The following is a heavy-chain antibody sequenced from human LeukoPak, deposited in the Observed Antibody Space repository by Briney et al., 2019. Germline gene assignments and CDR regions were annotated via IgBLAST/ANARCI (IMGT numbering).Heavy chain of an antibody. D-gene: IGHD2-2*01. V-gene: IGHV1-69*13. CDR3: ARELYCSSTSCSDY. CDR1: GDTFSSYA. J-gene: IGHJ4*02. Sequence: SVKVSCKASGDTFSSYAISWVRQAPGQGLEWMGGIIPIFGTANYAQKFQGRVTITADESTSTAYMELSSLRSEDTAVYYCARELYCSSTSCSDYWGQGTLVTVSS. CDR2: IIPIFGTA.